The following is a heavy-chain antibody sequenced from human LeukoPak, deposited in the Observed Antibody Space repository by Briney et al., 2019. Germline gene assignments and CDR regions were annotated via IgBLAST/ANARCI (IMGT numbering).Heavy chain of an antibody. CDR3: ARGTIFREPLDY. Sequence: ASVKVSCKASGYTFTVYAIHWVRQAPGQRLEWMGWINAGNGNTKYSQKFQGRVTITRDTSASTAYMELSSLTSEDTAVYNCARGTIFREPLDYWGQGTLVTVSS. CDR1: GYTFTVYA. D-gene: IGHD3-10*01. CDR2: INAGNGNT. V-gene: IGHV1-3*01. J-gene: IGHJ4*02.